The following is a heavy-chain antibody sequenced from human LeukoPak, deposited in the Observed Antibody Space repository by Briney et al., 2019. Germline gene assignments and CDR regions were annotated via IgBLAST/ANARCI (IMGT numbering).Heavy chain of an antibody. CDR3: ARRGRSDSSGWYFGY. Sequence: SETLSLTCSVSGGSISNYFWTWIRQPPGKGLEWIGYIYSSGSTYYNPSLKSRVTMSVDTSKNQFSLKLSSVTAADTAVYYCARRGRSDSSGWYFGYWGQGTLVTVSS. J-gene: IGHJ4*02. CDR1: GGSISNYF. CDR2: IYSSGST. V-gene: IGHV4-59*01. D-gene: IGHD6-19*01.